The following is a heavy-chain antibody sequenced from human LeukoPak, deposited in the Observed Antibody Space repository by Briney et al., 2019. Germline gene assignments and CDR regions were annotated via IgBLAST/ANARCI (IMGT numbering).Heavy chain of an antibody. CDR1: GFTFSSYE. V-gene: IGHV3-48*03. Sequence: GGSLRLSCAASGFTFSSYEMNWVRQAPGKGLEWLSYIIGSGSTTQYADSVRDRFTISRDNDKNAVYLQMNSLRADDTAIYYCVRDRGGAYSGDNLFDPWGQGTLVTVSS. J-gene: IGHJ5*02. D-gene: IGHD2-21*01. CDR3: VRDRGGAYSGDNLFDP. CDR2: IIGSGSTT.